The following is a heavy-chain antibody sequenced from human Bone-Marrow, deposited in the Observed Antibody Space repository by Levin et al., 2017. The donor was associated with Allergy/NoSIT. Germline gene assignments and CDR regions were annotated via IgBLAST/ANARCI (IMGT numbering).Heavy chain of an antibody. CDR1: GYTFTGYY. V-gene: IGHV1-2*04. J-gene: IGHJ2*01. CDR2: INPNSGGT. Sequence: ASVKVSCKASGYTFTGYYMHWVRQAPGQGLEWMGWINPNSGGTNYAQKFQGWVTMTRDTSISTAYMELSRLRSDDTAVYYCAREGRGVGWYFDLWGRGTLVTVSS. D-gene: IGHD1-26*01. CDR3: AREGRGVGWYFDL.